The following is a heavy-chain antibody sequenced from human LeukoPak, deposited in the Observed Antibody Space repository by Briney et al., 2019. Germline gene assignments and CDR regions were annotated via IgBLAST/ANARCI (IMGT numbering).Heavy chain of an antibody. CDR1: GGSISSSNW. Sequence: PSGTLSLTCAVSGGSISSSNWWSWVRQPPGKGLEWIGEIYHSGSTNYNPSLKSRVTISVDTPKNQFSLKLSSLTAADTAVYYCARITNLATSVDYWGQGTLVTVSS. D-gene: IGHD1-26*01. J-gene: IGHJ4*02. CDR2: IYHSGST. CDR3: ARITNLATSVDY. V-gene: IGHV4-4*02.